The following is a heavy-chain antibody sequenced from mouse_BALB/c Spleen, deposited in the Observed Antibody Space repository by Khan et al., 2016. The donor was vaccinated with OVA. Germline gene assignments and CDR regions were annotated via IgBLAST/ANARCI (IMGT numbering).Heavy chain of an antibody. J-gene: IGHJ1*01. Sequence: EVQLQQSGPDLVKPGASVKMSCKASGYTFTDYYMKWMKQSHGKSLEWIGDINPNNGDTFYNQKFKGKATLTVDKSSNTAYMHLNSLTSEDSAVYYCARGLFDVWGAGTTVTVSS. CDR2: INPNNGDT. V-gene: IGHV1-26*01. CDR3: ARGLFDV. CDR1: GYTFTDYY.